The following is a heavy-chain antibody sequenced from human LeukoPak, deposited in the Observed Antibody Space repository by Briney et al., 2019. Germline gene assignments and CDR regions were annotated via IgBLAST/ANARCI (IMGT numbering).Heavy chain of an antibody. CDR1: GGSISSYY. CDR2: IYYSGST. Sequence: SETLSLTCTVSGGSISSYYWSWIRQPPGKGLEWIGYIYYSGSTNYNPSLKSRVTISLDTSKNQFSLKLSSVTAADTAVYYCVRGIDYYDYYMDVWGKGTTVTVSS. V-gene: IGHV4-59*01. J-gene: IGHJ6*03. D-gene: IGHD2/OR15-2a*01. CDR3: VRGIDYYDYYMDV.